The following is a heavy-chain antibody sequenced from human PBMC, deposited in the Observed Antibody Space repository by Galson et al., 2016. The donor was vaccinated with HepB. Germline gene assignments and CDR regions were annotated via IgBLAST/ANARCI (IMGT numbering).Heavy chain of an antibody. Sequence: LSLTCAVFGGSISGYYCSWIRQPPGKGLEWIGEIKVMGSTNYNPSLKSRVTISVNTSKNQFSLKLSSVTAADTAVYYCARSFSGRVFEYWGQGSLVSVSS. CDR3: ARSFSGRVFEY. V-gene: IGHV4-34*01. CDR2: IKVMGST. J-gene: IGHJ4*02. CDR1: GGSISGYY. D-gene: IGHD6-19*01.